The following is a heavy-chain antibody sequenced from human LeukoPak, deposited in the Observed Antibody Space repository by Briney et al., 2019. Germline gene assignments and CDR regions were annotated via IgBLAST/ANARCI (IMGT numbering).Heavy chain of an antibody. J-gene: IGHJ4*02. D-gene: IGHD3-22*01. Sequence: PEASLRLSCAASGFTLINHAMSWVRQAPGKGLEWVSGIKGRFIISRDNSKNTLYLQVNSLRAEDTAEYYCARHYDKSALRYFDYWGQGTLAIVSS. V-gene: IGHV3-23*01. CDR3: ARHYDKSALRYFDY. CDR2: I. CDR1: GFTLINHA.